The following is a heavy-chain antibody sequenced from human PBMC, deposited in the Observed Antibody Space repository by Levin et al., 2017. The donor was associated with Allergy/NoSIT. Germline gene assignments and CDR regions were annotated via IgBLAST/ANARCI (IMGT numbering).Heavy chain of an antibody. D-gene: IGHD3-22*01. CDR2: IWYDGSQQ. J-gene: IGHJ4*02. CDR3: ARDNDGKSYYSIFDY. V-gene: IGHV3-33*01. Sequence: GESLKISCAASGFTFRSYGIHWVRQAPGKGLEWVAVIWYDGSQQYYADSVKGRFTISRDDSRNTVFLQMNSLRAEDTAIYYCARDNDGKSYYSIFDYWGQGTLVTVSS. CDR1: GFTFRSYG.